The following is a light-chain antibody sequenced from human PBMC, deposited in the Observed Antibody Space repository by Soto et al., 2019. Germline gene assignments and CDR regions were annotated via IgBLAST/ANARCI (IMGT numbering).Light chain of an antibody. Sequence: QSALTQPASVSGSPGQSITISCTGTSSDVGGYNYVSWYQQHPGKVPKLMIYEVSNRPSGVVNRFSGSKSGNTASLTISGLQAEDEADYYSSSFTSSSTQVFGTGTKVTVL. CDR1: SSDVGGYNY. J-gene: IGLJ1*01. V-gene: IGLV2-14*01. CDR3: SSFTSSSTQV. CDR2: EVS.